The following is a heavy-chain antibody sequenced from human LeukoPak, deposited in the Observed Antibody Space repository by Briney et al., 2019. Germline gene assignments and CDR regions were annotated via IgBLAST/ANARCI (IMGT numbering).Heavy chain of an antibody. J-gene: IGHJ5*02. D-gene: IGHD3-22*01. V-gene: IGHV3-33*01. CDR3: ARERGWLNDYNWFDP. CDR1: GFTFSSYG. Sequence: GRSLTLSCAASGFTFSSYGMHWVRQAPGRGLEWVAVIWYDGNNKYYADSVKGRFTISRDNSKNTLYLQMNSLRAEDTAVYYCARERGWLNDYNWFDPWGQGTLVTVSS. CDR2: IWYDGNNK.